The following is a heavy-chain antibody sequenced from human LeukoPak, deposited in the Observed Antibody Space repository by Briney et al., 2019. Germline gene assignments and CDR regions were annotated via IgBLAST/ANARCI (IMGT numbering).Heavy chain of an antibody. J-gene: IGHJ4*02. CDR2: IYYSGST. CDR3: ARQKALYYFDY. Sequence: SETLSLTCTVPGGSISSYYWSWIRQPPGKGLEWIGYIYYSGSTNYNPSLKSRVTISVDTSKNQFSLKLSSVTAADTAVYYCARQKALYYFDYWGQGTLVTVSS. CDR1: GGSISSYY. V-gene: IGHV4-59*08.